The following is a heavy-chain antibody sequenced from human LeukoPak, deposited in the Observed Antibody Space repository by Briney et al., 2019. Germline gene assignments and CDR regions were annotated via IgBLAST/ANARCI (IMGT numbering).Heavy chain of an antibody. CDR1: GFTFSNYA. V-gene: IGHV3-23*01. CDR3: AKPEGYCSGGSCYGHAFDI. D-gene: IGHD2-15*01. CDR2: IGDSGST. Sequence: GGSLRLSCAASGFTFSNYAMSWVRQAPGKELEWVSTIGDSGSTYYADSVKGRFTISRDNSKNTLYLQMNSLRAEDTAVYYCAKPEGYCSGGSCYGHAFDIWGQGTMVTVSS. J-gene: IGHJ3*02.